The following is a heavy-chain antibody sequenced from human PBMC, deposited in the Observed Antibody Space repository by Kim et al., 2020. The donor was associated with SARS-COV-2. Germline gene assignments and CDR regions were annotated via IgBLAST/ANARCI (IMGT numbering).Heavy chain of an antibody. V-gene: IGHV3-23*01. Sequence: GGSLRLSCTASGFTFTSYGMSWVRQAPGKGLEWVSSIDRSGSTTYYVDSVKGRFTISRDNSKNTLYLQMKSLRADDTAVYYCVKEGWGGRWNYWGQGTRV. CDR1: GFTFTSYG. CDR3: VKEGWGGRWNY. D-gene: IGHD3-16*01. J-gene: IGHJ4*02. CDR2: IDRSGSTT.